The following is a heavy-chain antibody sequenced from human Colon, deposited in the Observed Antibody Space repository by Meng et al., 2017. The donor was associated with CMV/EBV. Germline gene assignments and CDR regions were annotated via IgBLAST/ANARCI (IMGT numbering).Heavy chain of an antibody. CDR1: GFTFSSYW. CDR2: IKQDGSEK. J-gene: IGHJ6*02. D-gene: IGHD3-9*01. CDR3: ARGFNDILTGYRYAMDV. Sequence: GESLKISCAASGFTFSSYWMSWVRQAPGKGLEWVANIKQDGSEKYYVDSVKGRFTISRDNVENSLYLQMNSLRAEDTAVYYCARGFNDILTGYRYAMDVWGQGTTVTVSS. V-gene: IGHV3-7*01.